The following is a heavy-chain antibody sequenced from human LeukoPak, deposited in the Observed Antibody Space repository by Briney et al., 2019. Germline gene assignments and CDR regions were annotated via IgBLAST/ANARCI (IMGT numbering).Heavy chain of an antibody. V-gene: IGHV4-39*01. CDR2: IYYSRST. D-gene: IGHD2-2*01. J-gene: IGHJ3*02. Sequence: SETLSLTCTVSGGSISSSSYYWGWIRQPPGKGLEWIGSIYYSRSTYYNPSLKSRVTISVDTSKNQFSLKLSSVTAADTAVYYCATLGYCSSTSCYPLDAFDIWGQGTMVTVSS. CDR3: ATLGYCSSTSCYPLDAFDI. CDR1: GGSISSSSYY.